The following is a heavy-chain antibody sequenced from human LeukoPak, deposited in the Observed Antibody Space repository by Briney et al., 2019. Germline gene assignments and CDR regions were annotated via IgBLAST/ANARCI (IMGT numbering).Heavy chain of an antibody. J-gene: IGHJ4*02. CDR3: AFRGYSGTYY. V-gene: IGHV3-48*03. CDR2: ISGSGSTI. Sequence: GGSLRLSCAASGFTFSNYEMNWVRQAPGKGLEWVSSISGSGSTIYYADSMKGRFTISRDNAKNSLYLQMNSLRAEDTAVYYCAFRGYSGTYYWGQGTLVTVSS. D-gene: IGHD3-10*01. CDR1: GFTFSNYE.